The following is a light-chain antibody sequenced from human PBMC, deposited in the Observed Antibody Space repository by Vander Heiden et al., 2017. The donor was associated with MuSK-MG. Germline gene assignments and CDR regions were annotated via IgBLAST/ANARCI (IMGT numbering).Light chain of an antibody. CDR1: QSVSST. J-gene: IGKJ4*01. CDR3: QQYNNWRALT. Sequence: EILMTQAPATLPGSPGDRATLSCRPSQSVSSTLAWYQLKPGQAPRLLIYGASTRATGIPARFSGSGSGTEFTLTISSLQSEDFAVYYCQQYNNWRALTFGGGTKVEIK. V-gene: IGKV3-15*01. CDR2: GAS.